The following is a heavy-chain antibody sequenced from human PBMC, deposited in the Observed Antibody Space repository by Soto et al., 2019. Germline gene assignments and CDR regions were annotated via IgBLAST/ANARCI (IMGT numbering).Heavy chain of an antibody. CDR2: INAGNGNT. CDR1: GYTFTSYA. CDR3: ARDPDYGDYGTSPADDY. J-gene: IGHJ4*02. Sequence: GASVKVSCKASGYTFTSYAMHWLLQAPGQRLEWMGWINAGNGNTKYSQKFQGRVTITRDTSASTAYMELSSLRSEDTAVYYCARDPDYGDYGTSPADDYWGQGTLVTVSS. V-gene: IGHV1-3*01. D-gene: IGHD4-17*01.